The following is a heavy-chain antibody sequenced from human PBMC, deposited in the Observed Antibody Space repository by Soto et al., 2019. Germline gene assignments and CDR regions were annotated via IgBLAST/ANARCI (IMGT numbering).Heavy chain of an antibody. J-gene: IGHJ3*02. Sequence: GASVKVSCKASGGTFSSYAISWVRQAPGQGLEWMGGIIPIFGTANYAQKFQGRVTITADESTSTAYMELSSLRSEDTAVYYCARDGQWIQLWNDAFDIWGQGTMVTVSS. D-gene: IGHD5-18*01. V-gene: IGHV1-69*13. CDR2: IIPIFGTA. CDR1: GGTFSSYA. CDR3: ARDGQWIQLWNDAFDI.